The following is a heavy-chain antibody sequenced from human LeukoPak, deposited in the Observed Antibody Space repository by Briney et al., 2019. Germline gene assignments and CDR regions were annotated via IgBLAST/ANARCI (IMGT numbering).Heavy chain of an antibody. CDR2: IYYSGST. D-gene: IGHD2-2*01. CDR3: ARLVVVPAATTSYYFDY. Sequence: SQTLSLTCTNLGGSISSSSYYWGWIRQPPGKGLEWIGSIYYSGSTYYNPSLKSRVTISVDTSKNQFSLKLSSVTAADTAVYYCARLVVVPAATTSYYFDYWGQGTLVTVSS. J-gene: IGHJ4*02. V-gene: IGHV4-39*01. CDR1: GGSISSSSYY.